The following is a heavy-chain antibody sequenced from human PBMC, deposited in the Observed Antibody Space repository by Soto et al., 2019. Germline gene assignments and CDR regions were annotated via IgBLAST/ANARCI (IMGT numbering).Heavy chain of an antibody. J-gene: IGHJ4*02. CDR1: GYTFSNYD. CDR3: ARERLNTGWYGFDH. V-gene: IGHV1-18*04. D-gene: IGHD6-19*01. CDR2: VSNKNGVT. Sequence: QVQLFQSGGEVKKPGASVKVSCKTSGYTFSNYDFSWVRQAPGQGLEWMGWVSNKNGVTNYAEKFRDRVTMTTDISTNTIYMELRSLRSDDTAVYFCARERLNTGWYGFDHWGQGTQVTVSS.